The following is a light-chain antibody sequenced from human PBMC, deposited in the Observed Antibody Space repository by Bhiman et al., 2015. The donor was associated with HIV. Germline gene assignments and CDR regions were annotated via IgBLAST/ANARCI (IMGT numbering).Light chain of an antibody. CDR3: SSYTSSSSLV. CDR1: SNNIGNYNY. J-gene: IGLJ1*01. CDR2: DVS. Sequence: QSALTQPASVSGSPGQSITISCTGTSNNIGNYNYVSWYQHHPGKVPKLMIYDVSQRPSGVSNRFSGSKSGNTASLTISGLQAEDEADYYCSSYTSSSSLVFGTGTKVTVL. V-gene: IGLV2-14*03.